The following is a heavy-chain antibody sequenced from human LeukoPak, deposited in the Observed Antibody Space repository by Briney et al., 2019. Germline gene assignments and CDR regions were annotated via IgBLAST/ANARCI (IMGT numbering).Heavy chain of an antibody. CDR1: GGSSSGSNYY. J-gene: IGHJ5*02. D-gene: IGHD3-10*01. V-gene: IGHV4-39*01. CDR3: ARQWSYGPGTTNWFDP. Sequence: TSETLSLTCTVSGGSSSGSNYYWGWLRQPPGKGLEWIGSIYYSGSTYYNPSLKSRVTMSVDTARNQFSLRLSSVTAADTAIYYCARQWSYGPGTTNWFDPWGQGTLVTVSS. CDR2: IYYSGST.